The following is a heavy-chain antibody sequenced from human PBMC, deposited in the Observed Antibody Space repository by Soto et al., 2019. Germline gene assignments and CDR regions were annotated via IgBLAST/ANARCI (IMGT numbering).Heavy chain of an antibody. CDR1: GGSLSGYY. V-gene: IGHV4-34*01. D-gene: IGHD3-3*01. Sequence: QVQLQQWGAGLLKPSETLSLTCAVYGGSLSGYYWSWIRQPPGKGLEWIGEINHSGSTNYNPSLKSRVTISVDTSKNQFSLKLSSVTAADTAVYYCARGQYDFWSGTNWFDPWGQGTLVTVSS. CDR2: INHSGST. CDR3: ARGQYDFWSGTNWFDP. J-gene: IGHJ5*02.